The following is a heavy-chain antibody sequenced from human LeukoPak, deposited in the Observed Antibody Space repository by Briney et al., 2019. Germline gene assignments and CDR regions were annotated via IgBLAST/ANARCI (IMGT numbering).Heavy chain of an antibody. CDR3: VRDNPRCCGVVPANIDDY. Sequence: GGSLRLSCAASGFTFSSYWMNWVRQAPGKGLEWVANIKQDGSEKYYVDSVKGRFTISRDNAKNSLYLQMHSLRAEDTAVYYCVRDNPRCCGVVPANIDDYWGQGTLVTVSS. CDR1: GFTFSSYW. D-gene: IGHD2-15*01. V-gene: IGHV3-7*01. J-gene: IGHJ4*02. CDR2: IKQDGSEK.